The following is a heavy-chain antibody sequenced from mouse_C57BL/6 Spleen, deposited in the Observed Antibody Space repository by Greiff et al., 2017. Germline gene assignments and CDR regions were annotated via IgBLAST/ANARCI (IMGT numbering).Heavy chain of an antibody. CDR3: ARSTYYSNWGYFDV. CDR2: IIPGDGDT. V-gene: IGHV1-80*01. CDR1: GYAFSSYW. J-gene: IGHJ1*03. Sequence: QVQLQQSGAELVKPGASVKLSCKASGYAFSSYWMNWVKQRPGKGLEWIGQIIPGDGDTNYNGKFKGKATLTADKTASTAYMQLSSLTSEDSAVYVCARSTYYSNWGYFDVWGTGTTVTVSS. D-gene: IGHD2-5*01.